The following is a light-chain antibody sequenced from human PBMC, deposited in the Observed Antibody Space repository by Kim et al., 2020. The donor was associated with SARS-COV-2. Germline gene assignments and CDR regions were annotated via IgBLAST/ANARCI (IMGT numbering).Light chain of an antibody. CDR1: QSVSGYY. CDR3: QQYSTSPHT. CDR2: GAS. J-gene: IGKJ1*01. Sequence: SPGERATRSCRDSQSVSGYYVAWYQQQPGQAPRLLIYGASNRATGIPDRFSGSGSGTDFTLTIRRLEPEDFAVYYCQQYSTSPHTFGQGTKVEIK. V-gene: IGKV3-20*01.